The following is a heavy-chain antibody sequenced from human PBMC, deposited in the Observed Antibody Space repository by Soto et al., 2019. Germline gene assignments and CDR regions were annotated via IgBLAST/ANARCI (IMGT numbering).Heavy chain of an antibody. Sequence: PGGSLRLSCAASGFTFSIYGMHWVRQAPGKGLEWVAVISYDGSNKYYADSVKGRFTISRDNSKNTLYLQMNSLRAEDTAVYYCAKAKGDAFDIWGQGTMVTVSS. CDR1: GFTFSIYG. J-gene: IGHJ3*02. V-gene: IGHV3-30*18. CDR3: AKAKGDAFDI. CDR2: ISYDGSNK.